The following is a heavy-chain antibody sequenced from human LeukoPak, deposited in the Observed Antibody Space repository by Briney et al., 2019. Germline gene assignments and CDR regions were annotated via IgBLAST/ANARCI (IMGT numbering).Heavy chain of an antibody. CDR3: ARGQGEGGFDY. CDR1: GFTFRSNA. CDR2: ISYDGNNQ. J-gene: IGHJ4*02. V-gene: IGHV3-30-3*01. D-gene: IGHD1-26*01. Sequence: GKSLRLSCAASGFTFRSNAMHWVRQAPGRGLDWVAVISYDGNNQDYAESVKGRFTLSRDISKNTPYLQMNSLRPEDTAVYYCARGQGEGGFDYWGQGTLVTVSS.